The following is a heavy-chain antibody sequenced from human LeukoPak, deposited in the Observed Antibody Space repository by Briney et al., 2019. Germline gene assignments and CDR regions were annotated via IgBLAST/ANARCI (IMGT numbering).Heavy chain of an antibody. D-gene: IGHD2-21*02. V-gene: IGHV5-51*01. Sequence: GESLKISCKGSGYSFTSYWIGWVRPMPGKGLEWMGTIYPGDSDTRYSPSFQGQVTISADKSISTAYLQWSSLKASDTAMYYCARRIEDCVGDCYFNWYFDLWGRGTLVTVSS. CDR1: GYSFTSYW. CDR3: ARRIEDCVGDCYFNWYFDL. CDR2: IYPGDSDT. J-gene: IGHJ2*01.